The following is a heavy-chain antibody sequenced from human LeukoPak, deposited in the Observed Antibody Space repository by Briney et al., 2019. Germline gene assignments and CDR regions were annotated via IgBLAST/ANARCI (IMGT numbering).Heavy chain of an antibody. D-gene: IGHD5-12*01. CDR1: GGSFSGYY. J-gene: IGHJ4*02. Sequence: SETLSLTCAVYGGSFSGYYWSWIRQPPGKGLEWIGEINHSGSTNYNPSLKSRVTISVDTSKNQFSLKLSSVTAADTAVYYCARHRKWLRESFDYWGQGTLVTVSS. V-gene: IGHV4-34*01. CDR2: INHSGST. CDR3: ARHRKWLRESFDY.